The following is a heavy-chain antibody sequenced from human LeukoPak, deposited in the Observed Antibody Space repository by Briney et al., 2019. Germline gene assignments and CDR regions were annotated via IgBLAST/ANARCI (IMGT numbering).Heavy chain of an antibody. D-gene: IGHD1-26*01. CDR3: ARDGSGSYPY. Sequence: SETLSLNCTVSGGSISSSSYYWGWIRQPPGRDLEWIASVYYSGFTYYNPSLRSRVTTSVDTSKNQFSLNLSSVTAADTAVYYCARDGSGSYPYWGQGTLVTVSS. CDR2: VYYSGFT. CDR1: GGSISSSSYY. J-gene: IGHJ4*02. V-gene: IGHV4-39*07.